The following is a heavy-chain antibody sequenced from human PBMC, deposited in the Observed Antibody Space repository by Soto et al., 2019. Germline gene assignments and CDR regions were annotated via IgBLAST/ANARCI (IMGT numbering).Heavy chain of an antibody. D-gene: IGHD2-2*02. J-gene: IGHJ6*02. Sequence: GGSLRLSCAASGFTFSSYAMSWVRQAPGKGLEWVSAISGSGGSTYYADSVKGRFTISRDNSKNTLYLQMNSLRAEDTAVYYCAKERIPAAIRYYYYGLDVWGQGTTVTVSS. CDR1: GFTFSSYA. CDR3: AKERIPAAIRYYYYGLDV. CDR2: ISGSGGST. V-gene: IGHV3-23*01.